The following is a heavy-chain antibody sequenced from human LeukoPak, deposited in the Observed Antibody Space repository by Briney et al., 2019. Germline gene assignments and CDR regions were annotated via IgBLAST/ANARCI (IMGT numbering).Heavy chain of an antibody. J-gene: IGHJ4*02. CDR2: IRSKANSYAT. CDR1: GFTFNSYG. Sequence: GGSLRLSCAASGFTFNSYGMHWVRQASGKGLEWVGRIRSKANSYATAYAASVKGRFTISRDDSKNTAYLQMNSLKTEDTAVYYCTRRLIGVDTAMVTDYWGQGTLVTVSS. D-gene: IGHD5-18*01. CDR3: TRRLIGVDTAMVTDY. V-gene: IGHV3-73*01.